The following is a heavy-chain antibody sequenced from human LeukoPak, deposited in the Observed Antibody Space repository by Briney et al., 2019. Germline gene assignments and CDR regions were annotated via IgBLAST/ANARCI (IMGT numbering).Heavy chain of an antibody. CDR1: GGSISSYY. J-gene: IGHJ4*02. CDR3: ARRRKTSDLDY. V-gene: IGHV4-59*08. CDR2: IYYSGST. Sequence: PSETLSLTCTVSGGSISSYYWSWIRQPPGKGLEWIGYIYYSGSTNYNPSLKSRVTISVDTSKNQFSLKLSSVTAADTAVYYCARRRKTSDLDYWGQGTLVTVSS.